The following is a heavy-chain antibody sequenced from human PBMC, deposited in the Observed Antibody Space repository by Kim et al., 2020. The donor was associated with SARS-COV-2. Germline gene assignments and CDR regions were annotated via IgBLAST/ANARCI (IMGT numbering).Heavy chain of an antibody. V-gene: IGHV5-10-1*01. CDR1: GYSFTSYW. CDR3: ARLFPSSLDTAMVKQDY. CDR2: IDPSDSYT. Sequence: GESLKISCKGSGYSFTSYWISWVRQMPGKGLEWMGRIDPSDSYTNYSPSFQGHVTISADKSISTAYLQWSSLKASDTAMYYCARLFPSSLDTAMVKQDYWGQGTLVTVSS. J-gene: IGHJ4*02. D-gene: IGHD5-18*01.